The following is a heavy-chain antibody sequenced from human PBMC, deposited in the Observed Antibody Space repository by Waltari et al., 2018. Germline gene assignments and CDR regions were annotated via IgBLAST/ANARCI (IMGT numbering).Heavy chain of an antibody. V-gene: IGHV3-48*01. CDR2: ITGTSRTK. Sequence: SLNWVRQAPGKGLEWVSYITGTSRTKFYADSVRGRFTISRDNAKNSLYLQMNSLRADDTAVYFCARPVRISGNYGLDVWGQGTTVIVSS. J-gene: IGHJ6*02. CDR3: ARPVRISGNYGLDV. CDR1: S.